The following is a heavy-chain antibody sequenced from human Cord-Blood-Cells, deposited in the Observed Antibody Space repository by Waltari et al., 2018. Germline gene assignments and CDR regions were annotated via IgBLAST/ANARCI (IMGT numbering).Heavy chain of an antibody. J-gene: IGHJ4*02. V-gene: IGHV4-39*01. Sequence: QLQLQESGPGLVKPSETLSLTCTVSGGSISSSSYYWGWIRQPPGKGLEWIGSIYYSGSTSYNPSLKSRVTISVDTSKNQFSLKLSSVTAADTAVYYCVRLLGGNYYFDYWGQGTLVTVSS. CDR1: GGSISSSSYY. CDR2: IYYSGST. CDR3: VRLLGGNYYFDY. D-gene: IGHD2-21*02.